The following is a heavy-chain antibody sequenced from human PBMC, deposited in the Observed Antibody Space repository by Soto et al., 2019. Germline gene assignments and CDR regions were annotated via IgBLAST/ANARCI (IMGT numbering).Heavy chain of an antibody. CDR1: GYTFSTHG. Sequence: QVQLVQSGAEVKKPGASVKFSCNSSGYTFSTHGISWVRQVPGQGLEWMGWVRGDNGQRNNAQSLQGRVTMTTDTSTNTAYMELRSLRSDDTAVYYCARDLGYCRSVTCYRDWFDPWGQGILVFVSS. CDR2: VRGDNGQR. J-gene: IGHJ5*02. CDR3: ARDLGYCRSVTCYRDWFDP. D-gene: IGHD2-2*01. V-gene: IGHV1-18*01.